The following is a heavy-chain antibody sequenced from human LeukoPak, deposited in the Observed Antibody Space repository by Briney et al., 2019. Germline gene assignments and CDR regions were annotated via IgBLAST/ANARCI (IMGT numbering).Heavy chain of an antibody. J-gene: IGHJ4*02. CDR2: IYYSGST. V-gene: IGHV4-31*03. Sequence: SETLSPTCTVSGGSISSGGYYWSWIRQHPGKGLEWIGYIYYSGSTYYNPSLKSRVTISVDTSKNQFSLKLSSVTAADTAVYYCARSHIAAAGSLDYWGQGTLVTVSS. CDR3: ARSHIAAAGSLDY. D-gene: IGHD6-13*01. CDR1: GGSISSGGYY.